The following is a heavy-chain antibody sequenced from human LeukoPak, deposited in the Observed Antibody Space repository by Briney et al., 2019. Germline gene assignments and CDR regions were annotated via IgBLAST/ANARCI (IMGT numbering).Heavy chain of an antibody. D-gene: IGHD6-19*01. CDR1: GGSVSDYY. CDR2: IYHTGST. V-gene: IGHV4-59*02. CDR3: ARAAVAGHIDY. J-gene: IGHJ4*02. Sequence: SETLSLTCTISGGSVSDYYWSWIRQSPGKGLEWIGYIYHTGSTSYSPSLKSRVTISADTSQNQFSLKLSSVTAADTAVYYCARAAVAGHIDYWGQGTLVTVSS.